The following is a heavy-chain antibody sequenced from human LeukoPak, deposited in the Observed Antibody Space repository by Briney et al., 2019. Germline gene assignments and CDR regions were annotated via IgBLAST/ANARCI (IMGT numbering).Heavy chain of an antibody. Sequence: VSGISWNSGSIGYADSVKGRFTISRDNAKNSLYLQMNSLRAEDTALYYCAKVSPVYGMDVWGQGTTVTVSS. CDR2: ISWNSGSI. J-gene: IGHJ6*02. D-gene: IGHD1-14*01. V-gene: IGHV3-9*01. CDR3: AKVSPVYGMDV.